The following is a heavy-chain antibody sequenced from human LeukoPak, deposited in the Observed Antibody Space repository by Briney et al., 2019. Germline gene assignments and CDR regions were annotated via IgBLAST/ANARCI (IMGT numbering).Heavy chain of an antibody. V-gene: IGHV3-11*01. D-gene: IGHD3-3*01. Sequence: GGSLRLSCAASGFTFSDYYMSWIRQAPGKGLEWVSYISSSGSTIYYADSVKGRFTISRDNAKNTLYLQMNSLRAEDTAVYYCAAGIGSYYYYMDVWGKGTTVTVSS. J-gene: IGHJ6*03. CDR2: ISSSGSTI. CDR1: GFTFSDYY. CDR3: AAGIGSYYYYMDV.